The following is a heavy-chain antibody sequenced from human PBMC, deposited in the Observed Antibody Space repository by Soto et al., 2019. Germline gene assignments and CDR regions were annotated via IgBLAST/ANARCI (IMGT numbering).Heavy chain of an antibody. V-gene: IGHV1-18*01. Sequence: ASVKVSCKASGYTFTSYGISWVRQAPGQGLEWMGWISACNGNTNYAQKLQDRVTMTRDTSTSTAYMELRSLRSEDTAVYYCAASPSFWQNYYYGAMDVWGQGTTVTVSS. CDR3: AASPSFWQNYYYGAMDV. CDR2: ISACNGNT. CDR1: GYTFTSYG. J-gene: IGHJ6*02.